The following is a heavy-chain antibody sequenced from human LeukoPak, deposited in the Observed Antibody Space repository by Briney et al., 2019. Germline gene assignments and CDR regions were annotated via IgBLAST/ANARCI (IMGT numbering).Heavy chain of an antibody. CDR3: ATDLVGDSSGYTFDH. D-gene: IGHD3-22*01. J-gene: IGHJ4*02. V-gene: IGHV1-69-2*01. Sequence: ASVKISCKVSGYTFTDYYMHWVQQAPGKGLEWMGLVDPEDGETIFAKKFQGRVTITADTSRDTSYMELSSLRPEDTAVYYCATDLVGDSSGYTFDHWGQGTLVTVSS. CDR1: GYTFTDYY. CDR2: VDPEDGET.